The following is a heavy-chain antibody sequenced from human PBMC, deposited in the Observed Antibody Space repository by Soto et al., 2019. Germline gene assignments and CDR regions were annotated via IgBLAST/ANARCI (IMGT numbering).Heavy chain of an antibody. CDR3: ARSSRGVVTANAGMDV. CDR1: GGKCRCYD. Sequence: TKSHTKSVYGGKCRCYDWILIGKNPGKGLEWIGEINHSGSTNYNPSLKSRVTISVDTSKNQFSLKLSSVTAADTAVYYCARSSRGVVTANAGMDVLGQGTTVPVSS. V-gene: IGHV4-34*01. CDR2: INHSGST. J-gene: IGHJ6*02. D-gene: IGHD2-21*02.